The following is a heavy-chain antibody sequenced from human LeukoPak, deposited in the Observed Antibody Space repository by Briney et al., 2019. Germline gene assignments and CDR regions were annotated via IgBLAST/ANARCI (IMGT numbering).Heavy chain of an antibody. J-gene: IGHJ4*02. CDR2: IHIGGGT. CDR1: GFTFSNYA. Sequence: PGASLRLSCAASGFTFSNYAMSWVRQAPGKGLEWVSFIHIGGGTYYADSVRGRFIISRDNSRNTLNLQMNSLRVEDTAIYYCAKDLRPDGAYDLDKWGQGTLVIVSS. V-gene: IGHV3-23*01. CDR3: AKDLRPDGAYDLDK. D-gene: IGHD5-12*01.